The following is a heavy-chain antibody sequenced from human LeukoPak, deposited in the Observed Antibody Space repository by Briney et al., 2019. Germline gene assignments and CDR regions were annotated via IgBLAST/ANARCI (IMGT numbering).Heavy chain of an antibody. CDR2: LFHSGTT. V-gene: IGHV4-39*01. J-gene: IGHJ4*02. CDR3: ARQGYGRSSFFDH. Sequence: ASETLSLTCTVSGDSVSTNLYYWGWIRQPPGKGLEWIGNLFHSGTTYYNPSLKSRVSISVDTSKNQFSLKLNSVTAADTAVYYCARQGYGRSSFFDHWGQGTLVIVSS. CDR1: GDSVSTNLYY. D-gene: IGHD6-6*01.